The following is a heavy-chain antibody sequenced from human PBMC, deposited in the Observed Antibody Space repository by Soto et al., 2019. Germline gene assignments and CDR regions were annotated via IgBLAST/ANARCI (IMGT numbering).Heavy chain of an antibody. D-gene: IGHD3-10*01. CDR2: IKHDGSNT. V-gene: IGHV3-7*01. Sequence: GGSLRLSCAASGSIFSSYWMHWVRQAPGKGLEWVANIKHDGSNTNYVDSVKGRFTISRDNAKNSLYLQMNSLRAEDTAVYYCARTSGRPLVPPHVYYFDYGGQGTLVTVSS. CDR3: ARTSGRPLVPPHVYYFDY. CDR1: GSIFSSYW. J-gene: IGHJ4*02.